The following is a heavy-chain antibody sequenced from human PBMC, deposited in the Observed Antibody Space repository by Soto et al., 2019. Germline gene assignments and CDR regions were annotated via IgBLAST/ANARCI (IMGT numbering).Heavy chain of an antibody. D-gene: IGHD2-21*01. V-gene: IGHV5-10-1*01. CDR2: IDPSDSDS. J-gene: IGHJ4*02. CDR1: GYRFTAYW. Sequence: PGESLKISCKGSGYRFTAYWINWVRQMPGRGLEWMGRIDPSDSDSKYSPSFEGHVSFSADKSISTAYLQWSSLRSSDTAMYFCATSPHCGGDCYDLDSWGQGTQVTVSS. CDR3: ATSPHCGGDCYDLDS.